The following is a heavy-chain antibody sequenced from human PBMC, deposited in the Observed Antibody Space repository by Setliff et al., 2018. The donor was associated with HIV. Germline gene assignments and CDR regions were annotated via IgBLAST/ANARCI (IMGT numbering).Heavy chain of an antibody. Sequence: PSETLSLTCGVSGGSISNSNWWSWVRQPPGKGLEWIGEIYHSGSTNYNPSLKSRVTISVDKSKNQFSLKLSSVTAADTAVYYCARREWLPMPGAFDIWGQGTMVTVSS. J-gene: IGHJ3*02. CDR3: ARREWLPMPGAFDI. D-gene: IGHD3-3*01. V-gene: IGHV4-4*02. CDR1: GGSISNSNW. CDR2: IYHSGST.